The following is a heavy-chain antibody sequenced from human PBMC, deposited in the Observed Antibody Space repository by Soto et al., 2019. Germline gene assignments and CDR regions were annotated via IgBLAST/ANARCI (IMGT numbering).Heavy chain of an antibody. V-gene: IGHV3-66*01. J-gene: IGHJ4*02. CDR3: ARGSNSNNWKLFDY. D-gene: IGHD1-1*01. Sequence: EVQLVESGGGLVQPGGSLRLSCAVTGFTISSNYMNWVRQAPGKGLEWVSVMYAAGSTYYEDSVKGRFNISIDNSKNTVYLQMNSLRGEDTAVYYCARGSNSNNWKLFDYWGQGTLVTVSS. CDR1: GFTISSNY. CDR2: MYAAGST.